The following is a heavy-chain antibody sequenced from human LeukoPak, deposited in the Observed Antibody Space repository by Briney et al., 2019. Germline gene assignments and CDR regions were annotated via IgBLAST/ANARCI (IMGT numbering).Heavy chain of an antibody. Sequence: PSETLSLTCAVYGGSFSGYYWSWIRQPPGKGLEWIGEINHSGSTNYNPSLKSRVTISVDTSKNQFSLKLSSVTAADTAVYYCARGPWNYYDSSGYYPDAFDIWGQGTMVTVSS. CDR2: INHSGST. CDR1: GGSFSGYY. J-gene: IGHJ3*02. D-gene: IGHD3-22*01. CDR3: ARGPWNYYDSSGYYPDAFDI. V-gene: IGHV4-34*01.